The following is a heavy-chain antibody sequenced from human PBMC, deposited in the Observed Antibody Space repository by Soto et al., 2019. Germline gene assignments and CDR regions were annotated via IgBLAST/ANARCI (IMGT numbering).Heavy chain of an antibody. CDR1: GYTFTRYG. CDR3: ARTIDSWSQGGFDP. J-gene: IGHJ5*02. Sequence: ASVKVSCKASGYTFTRYGISWVRQAPGQGLEWMGWISAYNGNTNYAQKLQGRVTMTTDTSTSTAYMELRSLRSDDAAVYYCARTIDSWSQGGFDPWGQGTLVTVSS. CDR2: ISAYNGNT. V-gene: IGHV1-18*01. D-gene: IGHD6-13*01.